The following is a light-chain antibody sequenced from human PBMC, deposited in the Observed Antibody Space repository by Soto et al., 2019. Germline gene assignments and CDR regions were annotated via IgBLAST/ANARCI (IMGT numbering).Light chain of an antibody. J-gene: IGKJ1*01. V-gene: IGKV1-39*01. CDR1: QSISSY. Sequence: DIQMTQSPSSLSASVGDRVTITCRASQSISSYLNWYQQKPGKAPKLLIYAASSLQSGVTSRFSGSGSGTDVTLTISSLQPEDFATYYCQQSYSTLWTFGQGTKVEIK. CDR2: AAS. CDR3: QQSYSTLWT.